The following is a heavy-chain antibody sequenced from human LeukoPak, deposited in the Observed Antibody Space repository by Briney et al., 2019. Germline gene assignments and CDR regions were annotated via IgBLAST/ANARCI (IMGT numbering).Heavy chain of an antibody. CDR1: GGSISSSDW. V-gene: IGHV4-4*02. Sequence: SGTLSLTCVVSGGSISSSDWWSWVRQPPGKGLEWIGEIYHSGSTNYNPSLKSRVTISIDKSKNQFSLKLSSVTAADTAVYYCARVEGSTTFGVTPFDPWGQGTLVTVSS. CDR3: ARVEGSTTFGVTPFDP. D-gene: IGHD3-3*01. CDR2: IYHSGST. J-gene: IGHJ5*02.